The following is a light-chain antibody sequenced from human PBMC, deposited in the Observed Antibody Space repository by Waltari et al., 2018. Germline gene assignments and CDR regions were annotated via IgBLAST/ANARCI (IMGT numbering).Light chain of an antibody. J-gene: IGLJ1*01. CDR2: EVN. Sequence: QSALTQPPSVSGSPGQSVTISCSGTGSDIGSYNRVSWYQQSPGTAPRLMMYEVNSRPAGVPDRFSGSKSGNTASLTSSGLQAEDEADYYCSSYTTSTTQVFGTGTKVTVL. CDR3: SSYTTSTTQV. V-gene: IGLV2-18*02. CDR1: GSDIGSYNR.